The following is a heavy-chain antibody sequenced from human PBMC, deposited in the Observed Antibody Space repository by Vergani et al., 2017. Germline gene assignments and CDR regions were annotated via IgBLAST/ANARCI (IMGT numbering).Heavy chain of an antibody. CDR2: IYPGDSDT. CDR3: AGHGEYGSGSYPATYYYYYYGMDV. V-gene: IGHV5-51*01. D-gene: IGHD3-10*01. CDR1: GYSFTSYW. Sequence: EVQLVQSGAEVKKPGESLKISCKGSGYSFTSYWIGWVRQMPGKGLEWMGIIYPGDSDTRYSPSFQGQVTISADKSISTAYLQWSSLKASDTAMYYWAGHGEYGSGSYPATYYYYYYGMDVWGQGTTVTVSS. J-gene: IGHJ6*02.